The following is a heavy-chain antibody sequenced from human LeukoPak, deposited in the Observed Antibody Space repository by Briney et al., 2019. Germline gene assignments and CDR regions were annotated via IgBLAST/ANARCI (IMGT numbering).Heavy chain of an antibody. CDR1: GFTFSSYD. J-gene: IGHJ4*02. CDR3: ARSKSIAAAGAFDY. CDR2: IGTAGDT. Sequence: PGGSLRISCAASGFTFSSYDMHWVRQATGKGLEWVSAIGTAGDTYYPGSVKGRFTISRENAKNSLYLQMNSLRAGDTAVYYCARSKSIAAAGAFDYWGQGTLVTVSS. D-gene: IGHD6-13*01. V-gene: IGHV3-13*01.